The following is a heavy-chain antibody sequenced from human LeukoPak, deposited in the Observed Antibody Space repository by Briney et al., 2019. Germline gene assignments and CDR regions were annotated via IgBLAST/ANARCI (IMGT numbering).Heavy chain of an antibody. CDR3: ASTKTYYYYYMDV. CDR2: IYTSGST. Sequence: SETLSLTCTVSGGSISSGSYYWSWIRQPAGKGLEWIGRIYTSGSTNYNPSLKSRVTISVDTSKNRFSLKLSSVTAADTAVYYCASTKTYYYYYMDVWGKGTTVTVSS. V-gene: IGHV4-61*02. CDR1: GGSISSGSYY. J-gene: IGHJ6*03.